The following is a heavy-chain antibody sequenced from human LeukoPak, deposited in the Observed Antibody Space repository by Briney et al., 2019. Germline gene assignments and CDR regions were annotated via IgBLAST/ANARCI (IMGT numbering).Heavy chain of an antibody. D-gene: IGHD2-2*01. Sequence: SETLSLTCTVPGDSISSSRYYWGWIRRPPGKGLEWIGTIYYTGSTYFNPSLKSRVTMSGNTSKNQFSLQLTSVTAADTAVYYCARSEVPAAIRFDPWGQGIVVTVSS. CDR2: IYYTGST. V-gene: IGHV4-39*01. CDR1: GDSISSSRYY. J-gene: IGHJ5*02. CDR3: ARSEVPAAIRFDP.